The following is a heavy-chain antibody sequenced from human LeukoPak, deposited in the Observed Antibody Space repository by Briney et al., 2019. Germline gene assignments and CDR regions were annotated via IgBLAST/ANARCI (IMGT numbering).Heavy chain of an antibody. J-gene: IGHJ4*02. V-gene: IGHV3-21*01. D-gene: IGHD3-22*01. CDR2: ISSSSSYI. CDR1: GFTFSTYS. CDR3: ARWGSGYYDSSGYYYRTY. Sequence: GGSLRLSCAASGFTFSTYSMTWVRQAPGKGLEWVSSISSSSSYIYYADSVKGRFTISRDNAKNSLYLQMNSLRAEDTAVYYCARWGSGYYDSSGYYYRTYWGQGTLVTVSS.